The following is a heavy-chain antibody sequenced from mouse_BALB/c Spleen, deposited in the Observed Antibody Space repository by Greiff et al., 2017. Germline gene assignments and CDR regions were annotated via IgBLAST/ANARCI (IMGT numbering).Heavy chain of an antibody. J-gene: IGHJ4*01. Sequence: VKLMESGPGLVAPSQSLSITCTVSGFSLTSYGVHWVRQPPGKGLEWLGVIWAGGSTNYNSALMSRLSISKDNSKSQVFLKMNSLQTDDTAMYYCARDREGNYRDAMDYWGQGTSVTVSS. CDR3: ARDREGNYRDAMDY. CDR2: IWAGGST. V-gene: IGHV2-9*02. D-gene: IGHD2-1*01. CDR1: GFSLTSYG.